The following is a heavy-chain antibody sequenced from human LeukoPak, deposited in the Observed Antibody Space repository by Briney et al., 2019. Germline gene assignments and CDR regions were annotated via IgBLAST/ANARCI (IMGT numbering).Heavy chain of an antibody. J-gene: IGHJ5*02. CDR3: ARGLGYCSSTSCGFDP. Sequence: SETLSLTCAVCGGSFSGYYWSWIRQPPGKGLEWIGEINHSGSTNYNPSPKSRVTISVDTSKNQFSLKLSSVTAADTAVYYCARGLGYCSSTSCGFDPGGQGTLVSVSS. CDR1: GGSFSGYY. V-gene: IGHV4-34*01. CDR2: INHSGST. D-gene: IGHD2-2*01.